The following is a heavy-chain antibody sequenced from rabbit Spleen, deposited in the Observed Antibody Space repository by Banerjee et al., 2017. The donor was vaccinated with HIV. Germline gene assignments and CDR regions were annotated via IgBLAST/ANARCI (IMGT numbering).Heavy chain of an antibody. V-gene: IGHV1S45*01. CDR1: GFSFSSSFW. CDR2: INTGSGST. CDR3: TRSAGDNTIYLYL. D-gene: IGHD7-1*01. J-gene: IGHJ4*01. Sequence: QEQLEESGGDLVKPGGSLTLTCTASGFSFSSSFWTCWVRQAPGKGLEWIGCINTGSGSTYYANWAKGRFTITRSTSLNTVTLQLNSLTAADTATWFCTRSAGDNTIYLYLWGQGTLVTVS.